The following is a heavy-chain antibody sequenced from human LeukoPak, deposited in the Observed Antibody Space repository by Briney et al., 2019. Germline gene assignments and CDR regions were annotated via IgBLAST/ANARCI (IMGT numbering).Heavy chain of an antibody. CDR1: GYTFTGYY. CDR2: INPNSGGT. V-gene: IGHV1-2*02. Sequence: ASVTVSCKASGYTFTGYYMHWVRQAPGQGLEWMGWINPNSGGTNYAQKFQGRVTMTRDTSISTAYMELSRLRSDDTAVYYCARDRGYYDSSVRTVWFDPWGQGTLVTVSS. D-gene: IGHD3-22*01. CDR3: ARDRGYYDSSVRTVWFDP. J-gene: IGHJ5*02.